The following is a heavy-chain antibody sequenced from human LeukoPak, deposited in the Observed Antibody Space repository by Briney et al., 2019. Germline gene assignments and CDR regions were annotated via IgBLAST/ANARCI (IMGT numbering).Heavy chain of an antibody. CDR1: GGSVTTSSYY. Sequence: TSETLSLTCTVSGGSVTTSSYYWGWIRQPPGKGLEWIGSMSHSGGAFYNPSLKSRVSISVDTSKNQFSLRVTSVTAADTALYYCARRSLREAYNRFDPWGQGTLVTVSS. V-gene: IGHV4-39*01. J-gene: IGHJ5*02. CDR2: MSHSGGA. D-gene: IGHD3-10*01. CDR3: ARRSLREAYNRFDP.